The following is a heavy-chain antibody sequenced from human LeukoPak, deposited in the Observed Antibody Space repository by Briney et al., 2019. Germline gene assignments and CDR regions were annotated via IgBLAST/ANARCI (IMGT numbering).Heavy chain of an antibody. CDR1: GGSFSGYY. CDR2: INHSGST. D-gene: IGHD5-12*01. Sequence: TSETLSVTCAVYGGSFSGYYWSWIRQPPGKGLEWIGEINHSGSTNYNPSLKSRVTISVDTSKNQFSLKLSSVTAADTAVYYCARILVATIKGGSVDYWGQGTLVTVSS. V-gene: IGHV4-34*01. J-gene: IGHJ4*02. CDR3: ARILVATIKGGSVDY.